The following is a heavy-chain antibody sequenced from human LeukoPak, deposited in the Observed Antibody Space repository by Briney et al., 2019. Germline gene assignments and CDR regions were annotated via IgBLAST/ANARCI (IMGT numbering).Heavy chain of an antibody. J-gene: IGHJ4*02. V-gene: IGHV4-59*01. CDR3: ARGDRYNWNDDYFDY. CDR2: IYYSGST. Sequence: SETLSLTCTVSGGSISSYYWSWIRQPPGKGLEWIGYIYYSGSTNYNPSLKSRVTISVDTFKNQFSLKLSSVTAADTAVYYCARGDRYNWNDDYFDYWGQGTLVTVSS. CDR1: GGSISSYY. D-gene: IGHD1-20*01.